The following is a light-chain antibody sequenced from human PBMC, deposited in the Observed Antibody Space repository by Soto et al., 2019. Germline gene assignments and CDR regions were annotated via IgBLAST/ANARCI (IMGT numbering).Light chain of an antibody. Sequence: DIQMTQSPSSLSASLLDRVSIACEASQDISNYLHWYQQKPGKAPKLLIYDASTLYGGVPSRFSGSGSGTDFALTITSLQAEDFATYYRQQLSNYPLTFGGGTKVDIK. V-gene: IGKV1-9*01. CDR3: QQLSNYPLT. CDR1: QDISNY. CDR2: DAS. J-gene: IGKJ4*01.